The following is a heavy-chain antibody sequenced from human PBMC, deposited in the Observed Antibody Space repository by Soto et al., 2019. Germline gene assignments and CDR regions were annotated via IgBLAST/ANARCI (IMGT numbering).Heavy chain of an antibody. CDR1: GYTFASYA. CDR2: INAYNGNT. Sequence: ASVKVSCKASGYTFASYAISWMRQAPGQGLEWMGWINAYNGNTNYAQKLQGRVTMTTDTSTSTAYMELRSLRSDDTAVYYCARDPPPPYYWGQGTLVTVSS. V-gene: IGHV1-18*01. CDR3: ARDPPPPYY. J-gene: IGHJ4*02.